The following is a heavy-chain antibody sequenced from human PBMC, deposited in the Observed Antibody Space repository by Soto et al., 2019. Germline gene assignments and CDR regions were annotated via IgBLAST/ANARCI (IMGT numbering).Heavy chain of an antibody. CDR1: GGSISSYY. J-gene: IGHJ4*02. V-gene: IGHV4-59*01. CDR2: IYYSGST. Sequence: SETLSLTCTVSGGSISSYYWSWIRQPPGKGLEWIGYIYYSGSTDYDPSLKSRVTISVDTSENQFSLKLSSVTAADTAVYYCARRWGTYFDFWGQGTLVTVS. D-gene: IGHD7-27*01. CDR3: ARRWGTYFDF.